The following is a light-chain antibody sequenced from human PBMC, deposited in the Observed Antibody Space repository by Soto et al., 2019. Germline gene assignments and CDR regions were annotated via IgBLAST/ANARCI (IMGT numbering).Light chain of an antibody. CDR2: DVS. CDR3: SSYTSSSTPPVV. Sequence: QSALTQPASVSGSPGQSITISCTGTSSDVGGYNYVSWYQQHPGKAPKLMIHDVSNRPSGVSNRFSGSKSGNTASLTISGLQAEDEADYYCSSYTSSSTPPVVFGGGTKLTVL. CDR1: SSDVGGYNY. V-gene: IGLV2-14*01. J-gene: IGLJ2*01.